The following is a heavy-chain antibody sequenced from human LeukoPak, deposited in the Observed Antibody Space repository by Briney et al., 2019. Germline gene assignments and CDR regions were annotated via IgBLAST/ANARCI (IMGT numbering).Heavy chain of an antibody. CDR3: ARAGRYYDFWSGYHNWFDP. Sequence: GGSLRLSCAASGFTFSSYWMHWVRQAPGKGLVWVSRINSDGSSTSYADSVKGRFTISRDNAKNTLYLQMNSLRAEDTAVYYCARAGRYYDFWSGYHNWFDPWGQGTLVTVSS. CDR1: GFTFSSYW. D-gene: IGHD3-3*01. CDR2: INSDGSST. J-gene: IGHJ5*02. V-gene: IGHV3-74*01.